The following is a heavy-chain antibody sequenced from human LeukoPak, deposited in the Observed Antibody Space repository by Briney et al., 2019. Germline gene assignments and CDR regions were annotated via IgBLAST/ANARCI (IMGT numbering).Heavy chain of an antibody. CDR1: GFIVSNNY. D-gene: IGHD4-23*01. Sequence: GGSLRLSCAASGFIVSNNYMSWVRRAPGKGLEWVSAIYSGHSTEYADSVKGRFTISRDNFRNTLYLQMNSLRTEDTAVYYCATLYGGQRADGYWGQGTLVTVST. CDR2: IYSGHST. CDR3: ATLYGGQRADGY. V-gene: IGHV3-53*01. J-gene: IGHJ4*02.